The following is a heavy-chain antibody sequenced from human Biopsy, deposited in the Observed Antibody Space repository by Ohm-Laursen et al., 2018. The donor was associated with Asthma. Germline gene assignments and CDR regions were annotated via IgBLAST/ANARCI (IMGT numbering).Heavy chain of an antibody. V-gene: IGHV4-59*01. J-gene: IGHJ4*02. CDR2: IHYSGST. CDR3: AGFCSGGNCPDH. CDR1: GVSIRSYY. Sequence: TPSLTCTVSGVSIRSYYWTWIRQPPGKGLEWIGNIHYSGSTYSNPSLKSRVTISVDTSKKQISLRLSSVIAADTAVYYCAGFCSGGNCPDHWGQGTLVTVSS. D-gene: IGHD2-15*01.